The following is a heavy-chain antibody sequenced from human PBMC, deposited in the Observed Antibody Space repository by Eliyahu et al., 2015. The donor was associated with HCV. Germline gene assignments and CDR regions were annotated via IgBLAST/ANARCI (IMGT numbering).Heavy chain of an antibody. CDR2: IYYSGST. J-gene: IGHJ3*02. CDR1: GGSISSGGYF. V-gene: IGHV4-31*03. D-gene: IGHD2-2*01. Sequence: QVQLQESGPGLVKPSQTLSLTCTVSGGSISSGGYFWSWIRQHPGKDLEWIGYIYYSGSTHYNPXLKSRVTISMDTSQNQFSLQVSSVTAADTAVYYCAKLGYCSTTSCXRGGGFDIWGQGAMVTVSS. CDR3: AKLGYCSTTSCXRGGGFDI.